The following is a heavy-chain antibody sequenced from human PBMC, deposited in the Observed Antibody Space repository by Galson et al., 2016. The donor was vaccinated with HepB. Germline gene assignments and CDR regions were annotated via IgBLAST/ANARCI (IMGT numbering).Heavy chain of an antibody. CDR1: GYTFTNYA. J-gene: IGHJ4*02. V-gene: IGHV1-3*01. Sequence: SVKVSCKASGYTFTNYAIHWVRQAPGQRLEWMGWINAGNGNTNYSPKFQGRVTITRDTSASTAFMELRSLRSEDTAVYYCAREGQLLWFGAFKDYLDYWGQGTLVTVPS. D-gene: IGHD3-10*01. CDR3: AREGQLLWFGAFKDYLDY. CDR2: INAGNGNT.